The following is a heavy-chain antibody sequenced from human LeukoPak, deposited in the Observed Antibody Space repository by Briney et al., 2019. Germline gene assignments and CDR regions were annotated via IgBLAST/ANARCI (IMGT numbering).Heavy chain of an antibody. J-gene: IGHJ4*02. CDR3: ARGAYGPGSFPFDC. CDR1: GFPLSSYW. D-gene: IGHD3-10*01. Sequence: GGSLRLSFAASGFPLSSYWMSWVRPAPGKGLEWVANIKQDGGEKYYLESVRGRFTTSRDNAKNSLFLQMNSLRAEDTAVYYCARGAYGPGSFPFDCWGQGTLVTVSS. V-gene: IGHV3-7*01. CDR2: IKQDGGEK.